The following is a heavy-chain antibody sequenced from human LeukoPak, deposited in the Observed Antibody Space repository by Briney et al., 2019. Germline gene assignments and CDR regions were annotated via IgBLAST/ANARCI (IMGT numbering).Heavy chain of an antibody. J-gene: IGHJ3*02. CDR3: ACPYSSGWYGDAFDI. CDR2: IWYDGSNK. Sequence: PGGSLRLSCAASGFTFSSYGMHWVRQAPGKGLEWVAVIWYDGSNKYYADSVKGRFTISRDNSKNTLYLQMNSLRAEDTAVYYCACPYSSGWYGDAFDIWGQGTMVTVSS. V-gene: IGHV3-33*01. CDR1: GFTFSSYG. D-gene: IGHD6-19*01.